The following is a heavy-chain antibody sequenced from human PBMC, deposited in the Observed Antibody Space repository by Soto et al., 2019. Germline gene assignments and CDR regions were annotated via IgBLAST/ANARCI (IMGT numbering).Heavy chain of an antibody. CDR2: VSHDGRNT. J-gene: IGHJ4*02. V-gene: IGHV3-30*18. D-gene: IGHD6-19*01. Sequence: VQLVESGGGVVQPGRSLRLSCAASGFTFSDYAMHWVRQAPGKGLEWVAVVSHDGRNTHYADSVKGRFAISRDSSKKTVSLEMTSLRAEDTAVYYCAKGGRQWLVTSDFNYWGQGAVVTVSS. CDR1: GFTFSDYA. CDR3: AKGGRQWLVTSDFNY.